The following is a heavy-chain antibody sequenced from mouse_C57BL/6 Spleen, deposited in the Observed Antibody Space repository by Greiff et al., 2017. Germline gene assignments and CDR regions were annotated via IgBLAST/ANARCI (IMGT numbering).Heavy chain of an antibody. CDR2: FYPGSGSI. D-gene: IGHD1-1*01. CDR1: GYTFTEYT. J-gene: IGHJ4*01. Sequence: VQVVESGAELVKPGASVKLSCKASGYTFTEYTIHWVKQRSGQGLEWIGWFYPGSGSIKYNEKFKDKATLTADKSSSTVYMELSRLTSEDSAVXFCARHEEDYGSSLYAMDYWGQGTSVTVSS. V-gene: IGHV1-62-2*01. CDR3: ARHEEDYGSSLYAMDY.